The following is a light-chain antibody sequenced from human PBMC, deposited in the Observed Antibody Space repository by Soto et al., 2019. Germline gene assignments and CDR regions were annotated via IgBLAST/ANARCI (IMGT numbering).Light chain of an antibody. Sequence: EIVMTQSPVTLSVSPGERATLSCRASQSVSSNLAWYQQKPGQAPRLLIYGASTRATGIPARFSGVGSGTEFTLTISSLQSEDFAVYYCQQYNKWPQTFGQGTRLEIK. CDR3: QQYNKWPQT. V-gene: IGKV3-15*01. CDR2: GAS. CDR1: QSVSSN. J-gene: IGKJ5*01.